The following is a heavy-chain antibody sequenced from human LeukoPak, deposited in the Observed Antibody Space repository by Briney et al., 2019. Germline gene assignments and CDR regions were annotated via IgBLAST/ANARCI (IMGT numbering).Heavy chain of an antibody. D-gene: IGHD3-22*01. CDR2: IIPIFGTA. CDR3: ARCAPSGSNWFDP. J-gene: IGHJ5*02. CDR1: GGTFSSYA. V-gene: IGHV1-69*13. Sequence: ASVKVSCKASGGTFSSYAISWVRQAPGQGLEWMGGIIPIFGTANYAQKFQGRVTITADESTSTAYMELSSLRSEDTAVYYCARCAPSGSNWFDPWGQGTLVTVSS.